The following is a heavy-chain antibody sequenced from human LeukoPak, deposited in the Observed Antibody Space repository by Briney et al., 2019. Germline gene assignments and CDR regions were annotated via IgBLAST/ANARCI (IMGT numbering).Heavy chain of an antibody. CDR2: TNNDGSNT. V-gene: IGHV3-74*01. Sequence: TGGSLRLSCAASGFTFSSSWMHWVRQAPGKGLVWASRTNNDGSNTRDADSVKGRFTISRDNAKNTLYLQMNSLRAEDTAVYYCARSGISWYYYYMDVWGKGTAVTISS. D-gene: IGHD2-15*01. J-gene: IGHJ6*03. CDR3: ARSGISWYYYYMDV. CDR1: GFTFSSSW.